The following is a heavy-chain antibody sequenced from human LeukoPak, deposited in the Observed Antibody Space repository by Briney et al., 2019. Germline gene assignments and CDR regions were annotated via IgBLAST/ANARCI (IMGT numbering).Heavy chain of an antibody. D-gene: IGHD6-19*01. CDR3: ARGGDSSGCYDY. Sequence: ASVKVSCKASGYTFTSYDINWVRQATGQGLEWMGWMNPNSGNTGYAQKFQGRVTMTRNTSISTAYMELSSLRSEDTAVYYCARGGDSSGCYDYWGQGTLVTVSP. V-gene: IGHV1-8*01. CDR2: MNPNSGNT. J-gene: IGHJ4*02. CDR1: GYTFTSYD.